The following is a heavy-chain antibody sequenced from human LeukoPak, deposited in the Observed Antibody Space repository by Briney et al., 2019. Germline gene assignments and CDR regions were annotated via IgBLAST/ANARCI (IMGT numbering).Heavy chain of an antibody. Sequence: AASVKVSCKASGYTFTSYGISWVRQAPGQGLEWMGWISAYNGNTNYAQKLQGRVTMTTDTSTSTAYMELRSLRSDDTAVYYCARASWYQLPPHYYYYMDVWGKGTTVTISS. D-gene: IGHD2-2*01. CDR1: GYTFTSYG. CDR2: ISAYNGNT. CDR3: ARASWYQLPPHYYYYMDV. V-gene: IGHV1-18*01. J-gene: IGHJ6*03.